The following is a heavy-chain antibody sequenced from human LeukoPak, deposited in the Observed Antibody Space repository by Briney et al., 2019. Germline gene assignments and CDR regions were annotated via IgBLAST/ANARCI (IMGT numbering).Heavy chain of an antibody. V-gene: IGHV1-46*01. J-gene: IGHJ4*02. Sequence: GASVKVSCKASGYTFTSYYMHWVRQAPGQGLEWMGIINPSGGSTSYAQKFQGRVTMTRDMSTSTVYMELSSLRSEDTAVYYCARTRLRYGSGSYWDPFDYWGQGTLVTVSS. D-gene: IGHD3-10*01. CDR2: INPSGGST. CDR1: GYTFTSYY. CDR3: ARTRLRYGSGSYWDPFDY.